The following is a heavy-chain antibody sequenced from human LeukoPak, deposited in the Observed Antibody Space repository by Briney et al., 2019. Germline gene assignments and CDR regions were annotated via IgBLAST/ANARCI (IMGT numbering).Heavy chain of an antibody. CDR3: ARAVMITFGGVIVMGGFDY. V-gene: IGHV4-30-4*01. CDR1: GGSISSGDYY. Sequence: SQTLSLTCTVSGGSISSGDYYWSWIRQPPGKGLEWIGYIYYSGSTYYNPSLKSRVTISVDTSKNQFSLKLSSVTAADTAVYYCARAVMITFGGVIVMGGFDYWGQGTLVTVS. D-gene: IGHD3-16*02. J-gene: IGHJ4*02. CDR2: IYYSGST.